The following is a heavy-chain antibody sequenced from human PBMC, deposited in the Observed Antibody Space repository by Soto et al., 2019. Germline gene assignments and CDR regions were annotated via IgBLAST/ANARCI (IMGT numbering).Heavy chain of an antibody. CDR1: GFMFRDHY. J-gene: IGHJ3*02. CDR3: ARDSGVVVAATGAFDI. CDR2: IGSSGTTI. Sequence: GGSLRLSCAASGFMFRDHYMSWIRQAKGKGLEWISYIGSSGTTIYYADSVKGRFTISRDNAKNSLYLQMNSLRAEDTAVYYCARDSGVVVAATGAFDIWGQGTMVTVS. V-gene: IGHV3-11*04. D-gene: IGHD2-15*01.